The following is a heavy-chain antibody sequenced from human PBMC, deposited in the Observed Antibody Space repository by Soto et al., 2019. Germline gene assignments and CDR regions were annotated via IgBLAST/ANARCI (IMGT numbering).Heavy chain of an antibody. J-gene: IGHJ6*02. CDR2: INPSGGST. Sequence: ASVKVSCKASGYTFTSYYMHWVRQAPGQGLEWMGIINPSGGSTSYAQKFQGRVTMTRDTSTSTVYMELSSLRSEDTAVYYCAREFLGCSSTSCPHYYYYGMDVWGHGTTVTVSS. CDR3: AREFLGCSSTSCPHYYYYGMDV. CDR1: GYTFTSYY. V-gene: IGHV1-46*01. D-gene: IGHD2-2*01.